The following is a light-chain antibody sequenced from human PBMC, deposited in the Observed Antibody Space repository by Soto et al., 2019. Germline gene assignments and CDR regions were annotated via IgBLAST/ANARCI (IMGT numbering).Light chain of an antibody. J-gene: IGKJ1*01. CDR3: QQYGSSAWT. CDR1: QSVTSNY. Sequence: IVLTQSPGTLSLSPGERATLSCRASQSVTSNYLAWYQQKPGQAPKLLIYGASIRATGIPDRFSGSGSGTDFTLTISRLEPEDFAVFYCQQYGSSAWTFGQGTKVDI. CDR2: GAS. V-gene: IGKV3-20*01.